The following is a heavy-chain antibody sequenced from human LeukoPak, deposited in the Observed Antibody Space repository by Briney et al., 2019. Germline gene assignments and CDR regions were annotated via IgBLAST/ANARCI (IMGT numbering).Heavy chain of an antibody. CDR3: TRDAQLWLQEAGRYFDY. CDR1: GFSFRSYA. Sequence: PGRSLRLSCAASGFSFRSYAMHWVRQAPGKGLEWVTVISYDGSNKYYADSVKGRFTISRDNSKNTLYLQMNRLRAEDTAVYYCTRDAQLWLQEAGRYFDYWGQGTLVTVSS. V-gene: IGHV3-30*04. CDR2: ISYDGSNK. D-gene: IGHD5-18*01. J-gene: IGHJ4*02.